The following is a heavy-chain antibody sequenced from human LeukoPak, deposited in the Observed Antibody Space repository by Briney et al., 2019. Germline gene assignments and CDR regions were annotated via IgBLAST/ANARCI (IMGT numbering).Heavy chain of an antibody. Sequence: GASVKVSCKVSEYRPTELSMHWVRLAPGKGLEWMGGFDPEDVDTIYAQKFEGRVTMTEDTSTDTAYLELSSLRSEDTAVYYCATLLLSKKRYYDFWTSAFDFWGQGTMVTVSS. D-gene: IGHD3-3*01. CDR2: FDPEDVDT. CDR1: EYRPTELS. J-gene: IGHJ3*01. V-gene: IGHV1-24*01. CDR3: ATLLLSKKRYYDFWTSAFDF.